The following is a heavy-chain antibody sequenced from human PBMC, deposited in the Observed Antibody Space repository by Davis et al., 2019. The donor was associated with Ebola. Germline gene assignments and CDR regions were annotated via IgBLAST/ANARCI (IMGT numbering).Heavy chain of an antibody. V-gene: IGHV3-66*01. Sequence: GSLRLSCAASGFTFSSYWMSRVRQAPGKGLEWVSVIYSGGSTYYADSVKGRFTISRDNAKNSLYLQMNSLRAEDTAVYYCAREEAYYDFWSGYLDYWGQGTLVTVSS. D-gene: IGHD3-3*01. J-gene: IGHJ4*02. CDR3: AREEAYYDFWSGYLDY. CDR1: GFTFSSYW. CDR2: IYSGGST.